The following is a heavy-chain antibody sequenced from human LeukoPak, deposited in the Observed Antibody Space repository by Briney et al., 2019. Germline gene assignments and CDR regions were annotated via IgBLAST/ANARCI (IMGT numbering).Heavy chain of an antibody. CDR3: ARDAFGLLLSYWYFDL. Sequence: GGSLRLSCAASGFTFSSYWMSWVRQAPGKGLEWVANIKQDGSEKYYVDSVKGRFTNSRDNAKNSLYLQMNSLRAEDTAVYYCARDAFGLLLSYWYFDLWGRGTLVTVSS. J-gene: IGHJ2*01. CDR1: GFTFSSYW. V-gene: IGHV3-7*01. D-gene: IGHD2-15*01. CDR2: IKQDGSEK.